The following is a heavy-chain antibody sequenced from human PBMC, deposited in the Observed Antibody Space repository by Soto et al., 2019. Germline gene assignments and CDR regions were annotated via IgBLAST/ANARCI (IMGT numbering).Heavy chain of an antibody. Sequence: ASVKVSCKASGDTFASYGMHWVRQAPGQRLEWMGWINAGSGNTKYSQNFQGRVTITRDTSASTAYMELSGLRSEDTAVYYCARSIVVVTALDYWGRG. CDR2: INAGSGNT. CDR3: ARSIVVVTALDY. V-gene: IGHV1-3*01. J-gene: IGHJ4*02. CDR1: GDTFASYG. D-gene: IGHD2-21*02.